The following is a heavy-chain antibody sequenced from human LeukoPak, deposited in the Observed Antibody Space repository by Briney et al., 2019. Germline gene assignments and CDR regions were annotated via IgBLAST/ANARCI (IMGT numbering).Heavy chain of an antibody. Sequence: GASVKVSCKASGGTFSSYAISWVRQAPGQGLEWMGGIIPIFGTANYAQKFQGRVTITTDESTSTAHMELSSLRSEDTAVYYCACTATKYSSGWYVAHDYWGQGTLVTVSS. V-gene: IGHV1-69*05. CDR2: IIPIFGTA. CDR1: GGTFSSYA. J-gene: IGHJ4*02. CDR3: ACTATKYSSGWYVAHDY. D-gene: IGHD6-19*01.